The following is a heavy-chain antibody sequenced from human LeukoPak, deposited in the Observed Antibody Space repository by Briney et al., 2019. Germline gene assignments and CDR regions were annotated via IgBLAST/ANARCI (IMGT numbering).Heavy chain of an antibody. CDR1: GGSISSGDYY. Sequence: SETLSLTCTVSGGSISSGDYYWSWIRQPPGKGLEWIGYIYYSGSTYYNPSLKSRVTISVDTSKNQFSLKLSSVTAADTAVYYCARDNNFYDSSGYPGPNWFDPWGQGTLVTVSS. CDR3: ARDNNFYDSSGYPGPNWFDP. V-gene: IGHV4-30-4*01. J-gene: IGHJ5*02. D-gene: IGHD3-22*01. CDR2: IYYSGST.